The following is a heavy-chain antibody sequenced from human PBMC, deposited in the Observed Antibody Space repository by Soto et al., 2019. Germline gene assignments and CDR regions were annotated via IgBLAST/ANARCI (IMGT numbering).Heavy chain of an antibody. Sequence: QVQLVESGGGVVQPGRSLRLSCAASGFTFISDAMHWVRQAPSKGLEWVAFISYDGSNKYYADSVKGRFTISRDNSKNTLYLQMNSLRADDTAVYYCSRDPASMVRGVISAGMDVWGQGTTVTVSS. CDR2: ISYDGSNK. CDR1: GFTFISDA. J-gene: IGHJ6*02. CDR3: SRDPASMVRGVISAGMDV. V-gene: IGHV3-30-3*01. D-gene: IGHD3-10*01.